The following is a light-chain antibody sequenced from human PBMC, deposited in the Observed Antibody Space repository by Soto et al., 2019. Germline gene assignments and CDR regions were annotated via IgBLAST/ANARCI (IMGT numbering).Light chain of an antibody. Sequence: EIVLTQSPGTLSLSPGERATLSCRASQSISSISLAWYQQKPGQAPRLLIYGASSRATGIPDRFSGSGSGTDFTLTISRLEPEDFVVYYCHQYGSSPRTFGQGTKVEIK. CDR1: QSISSIS. V-gene: IGKV3-20*01. CDR2: GAS. CDR3: HQYGSSPRT. J-gene: IGKJ1*01.